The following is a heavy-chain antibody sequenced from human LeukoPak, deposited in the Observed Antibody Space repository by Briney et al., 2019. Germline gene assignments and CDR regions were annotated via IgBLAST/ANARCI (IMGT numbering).Heavy chain of an antibody. Sequence: GASVKVSCKASGYTFTSYGISWVRQAPRQGLEWMGWISAYNGNTNYAQKLQGRVTMTTDTSTSTAYMELRSLRSDDTAVYYCARIPVDTAMADVSLFDYWGQGTLVTVSS. CDR2: ISAYNGNT. V-gene: IGHV1-18*04. CDR3: ARIPVDTAMADVSLFDY. CDR1: GYTFTSYG. J-gene: IGHJ4*02. D-gene: IGHD5-18*01.